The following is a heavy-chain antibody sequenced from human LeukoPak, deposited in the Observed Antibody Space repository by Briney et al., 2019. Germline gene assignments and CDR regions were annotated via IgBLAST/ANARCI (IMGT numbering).Heavy chain of an antibody. J-gene: IGHJ6*02. CDR3: ARASSSRYYCYGMDV. D-gene: IGHD6-6*01. Sequence: SETLSLTCTVSGGSISSYYWSWIRQPPGKGLEWIGYIYYSGSTNYNPSLKSRVTISVDTSKNQFSLKLSSVTAADTAVYYCARASSSRYYCYGMDVWGQGTTVTVSS. CDR2: IYYSGST. CDR1: GGSISSYY. V-gene: IGHV4-59*01.